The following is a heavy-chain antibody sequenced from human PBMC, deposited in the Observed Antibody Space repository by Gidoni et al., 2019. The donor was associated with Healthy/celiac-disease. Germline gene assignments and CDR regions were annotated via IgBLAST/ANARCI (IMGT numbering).Heavy chain of an antibody. V-gene: IGHV1-69*01. J-gene: IGHJ3*02. Sequence: QVQLVQSGAEVTKPRSSVQVSCKASGGHYSSYAISWVRQAPGQGLEWMGGIIPIFGTANYAQKFQGRVTITADESTSTAYMELSSLRSEDTAVYYCAREGVDSGSPGAFDIWGQGTMVTVSS. CDR3: AREGVDSGSPGAFDI. D-gene: IGHD1-26*01. CDR1: GGHYSSYA. CDR2: IIPIFGTA.